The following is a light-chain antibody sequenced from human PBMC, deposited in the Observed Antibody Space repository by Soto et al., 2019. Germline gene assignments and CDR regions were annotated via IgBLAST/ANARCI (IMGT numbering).Light chain of an antibody. Sequence: DIQMTQSPSTLPSFVGDRVTITCRASQNIANWLAWYRQKPGTAPELLLYHASTLVSGVPSRFTGSGSGTEFTLSIRGRHASDFVTYFCDCYATYLFGQGTMVEI. CDR1: QNIANW. J-gene: IGKJ1*01. CDR2: HAS. CDR3: DCYATYL. V-gene: IGKV1-5*01.